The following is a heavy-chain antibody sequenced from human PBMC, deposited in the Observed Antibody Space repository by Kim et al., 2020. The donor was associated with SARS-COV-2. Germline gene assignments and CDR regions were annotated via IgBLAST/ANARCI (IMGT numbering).Heavy chain of an antibody. CDR3: AKDTIAAAPGMDV. J-gene: IGHJ6*02. V-gene: IGHV3-9*01. CDR2: ISWNSGNI. D-gene: IGHD6-13*01. Sequence: GGSLRLSCAASGYTFDDYAMHWVRQAPGKGLEWVSGISWNSGNIGYADSVKGRFTISRDNAKNSLYLQMNSLRAEDTALYYCAKDTIAAAPGMDVWGHGT. CDR1: GYTFDDYA.